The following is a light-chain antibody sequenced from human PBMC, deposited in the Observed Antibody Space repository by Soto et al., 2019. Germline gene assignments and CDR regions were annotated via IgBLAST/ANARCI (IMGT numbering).Light chain of an antibody. V-gene: IGLV2-14*01. CDR1: SSDIGGYDY. Sequence: QSALTQPASVSGSPGQSITTSCTGTSSDIGGYDYVSWYQQYPGKVPKLMIYDVTNRASGVPSRFSASKSGDTASLTISGLQAEDEADYYCSSYTSTSTLVVFGGGTKLTVL. CDR2: DVT. CDR3: SSYTSTSTLVV. J-gene: IGLJ2*01.